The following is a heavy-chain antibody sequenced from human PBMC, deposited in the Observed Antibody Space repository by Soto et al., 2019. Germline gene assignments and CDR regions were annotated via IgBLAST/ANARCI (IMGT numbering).Heavy chain of an antibody. V-gene: IGHV3-7*03. CDR1: GFTFSSYW. CDR3: ANPIPKTGTTFGF. Sequence: GGSLSLSCAASGFTFSSYWMSWVRQAPGKGLEWVANIKQSGDEKYYVDSMKGRFTISRDNAKNTLYLQINSLRAEDTAVYYCANPIPKTGTTFGFWGQGTLVTVSS. J-gene: IGHJ4*02. D-gene: IGHD1-1*01. CDR2: IKQSGDEK.